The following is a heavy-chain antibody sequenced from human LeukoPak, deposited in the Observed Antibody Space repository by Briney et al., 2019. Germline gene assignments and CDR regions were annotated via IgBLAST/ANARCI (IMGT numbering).Heavy chain of an antibody. CDR2: ITGSGGDT. J-gene: IGHJ4*02. CDR3: ARQGSMAFAN. CDR1: GFTFNNYA. D-gene: IGHD5-24*01. Sequence: GGSLRLSCAASGFTFNNYAMNWVRQAPGRGLEWLSTITGSGGDTYSADSVKGRLTISRDNSKNTLYLQLNSLRADDTAVYYCARQGSMAFANWGQGTLVTVSS. V-gene: IGHV3-23*01.